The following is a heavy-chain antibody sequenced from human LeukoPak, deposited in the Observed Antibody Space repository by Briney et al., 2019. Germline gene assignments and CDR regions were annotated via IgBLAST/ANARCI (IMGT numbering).Heavy chain of an antibody. Sequence: GGSLRLSCAASGFTFSSFEMNWVRQAPGKGLEWLSYIGSSGSTIYYADSVRGRFTISRDNAKNSLYLQMNSLRAEDTAVYYCASSRGSWPDYFDYWGQGTLVTVSS. V-gene: IGHV3-48*03. D-gene: IGHD6-13*01. CDR2: IGSSGSTI. CDR3: ASSRGSWPDYFDY. J-gene: IGHJ4*02. CDR1: GFTFSSFE.